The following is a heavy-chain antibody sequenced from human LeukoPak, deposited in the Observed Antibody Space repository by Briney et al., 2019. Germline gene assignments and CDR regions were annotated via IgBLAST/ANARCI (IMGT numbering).Heavy chain of an antibody. D-gene: IGHD3-10*01. CDR1: GYTFTSYY. V-gene: IGHV1-46*01. CDR3: AREGGPFREANWFDP. J-gene: IGHJ5*02. Sequence: ASVKVSCKASGYTFTSYYMHWVRQAPGQGLEWMGIINPRGGSTSYAQKFQGRVTMTRDTSTSTVYMELSSLRSEDTAVYCCAREGGPFREANWFDPWGQGTLVTVSS. CDR2: INPRGGST.